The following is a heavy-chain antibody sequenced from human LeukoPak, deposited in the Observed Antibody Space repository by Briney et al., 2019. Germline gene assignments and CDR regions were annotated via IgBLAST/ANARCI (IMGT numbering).Heavy chain of an antibody. CDR1: GGSISSYY. Sequence: PSETLSLTCTVSGGSISSYYWSWIRQPPGKGLEWIGYIYYSGGTNYYPSLKSRVTISVDTSKTQFSLRLNSVTAADTAVYYCPRLVGYSGYGQRSFDIWGQGTMVTVSS. CDR3: PRLVGYSGYGQRSFDI. CDR2: IYYSGGT. V-gene: IGHV4-59*08. D-gene: IGHD5-12*01. J-gene: IGHJ3*02.